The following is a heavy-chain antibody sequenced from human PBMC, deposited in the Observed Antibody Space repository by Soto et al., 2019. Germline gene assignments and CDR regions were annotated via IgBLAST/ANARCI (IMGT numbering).Heavy chain of an antibody. Sequence: GASVKVSCKASGYTFTSYGISWVRQAPGQGLEWMGWISAYNGNTKYSQKFQGRVTITRDTSASTAYMELSSLRSEDTAVYYCAGGKIVATIYIAVAGPFDYWGQGTLVTVSS. CDR2: ISAYNGNT. V-gene: IGHV1-18*01. CDR3: AGGKIVATIYIAVAGPFDY. J-gene: IGHJ4*02. CDR1: GYTFTSYG. D-gene: IGHD5-12*01.